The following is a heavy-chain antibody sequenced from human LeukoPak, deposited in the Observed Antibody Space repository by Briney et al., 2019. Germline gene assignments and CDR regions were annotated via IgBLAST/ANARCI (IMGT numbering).Heavy chain of an antibody. D-gene: IGHD2-2*01. CDR1: GGTFSSYA. J-gene: IGHJ6*02. CDR2: IIPILGIA. Sequence: SVKVSCKASGGTFSSYAISWVRQAPGQGLEWMGRIIPILGIANYAQKFQGRVTITADKSTSTAYMELSSLRSEDTAVYYCARDVDIVVVPWVGQEPTYYYYGTDVWGQGTTVTVSS. V-gene: IGHV1-69*04. CDR3: ARDVDIVVVPWVGQEPTYYYYGTDV.